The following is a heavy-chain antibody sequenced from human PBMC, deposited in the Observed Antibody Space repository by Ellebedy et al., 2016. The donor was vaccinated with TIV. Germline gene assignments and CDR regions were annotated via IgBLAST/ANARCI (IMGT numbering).Heavy chain of an antibody. V-gene: IGHV4-59*01. CDR1: GGSISSYY. Sequence: SETLSLXXTISGGSISSYYWSWIRQPPGKGLEWIGYIYYSGSTNYNPSLKSRVTISVDTSKNQFSLKLSSVTAADTAVYYCARYHYGMDVWGQGTTVTVSS. J-gene: IGHJ6*02. CDR3: ARYHYGMDV. CDR2: IYYSGST.